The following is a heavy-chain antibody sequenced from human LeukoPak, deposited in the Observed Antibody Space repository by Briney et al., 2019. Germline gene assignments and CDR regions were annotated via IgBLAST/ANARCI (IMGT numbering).Heavy chain of an antibody. J-gene: IGHJ5*02. V-gene: IGHV4-61*02. CDR1: GGSISSGSYY. CDR2: IYTSGST. Sequence: SETLSLTCTVSGGSISSGSYYWSWIRQPAGRGLEWIGRIYTSGSTNYNPSLKSRVTISVDTSKNQFSLKLSSVTAADTAVYYCARAGVYGSGSFNWFDPWGQGTLVTVSS. D-gene: IGHD3-10*01. CDR3: ARAGVYGSGSFNWFDP.